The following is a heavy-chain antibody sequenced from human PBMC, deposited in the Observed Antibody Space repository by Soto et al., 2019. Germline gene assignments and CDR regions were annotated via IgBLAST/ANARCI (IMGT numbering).Heavy chain of an antibody. V-gene: IGHV3-30*18. CDR3: AKDLQSYGDYDYYCYGMDV. Sequence: QVQLVESGGGEVQPGRSLTISCAASGFTFSTYGMHWVRQTPGKGLEWVAVISYDGTNKFYSDSVKGRFNISRDNFKNTLPLQMNSLRADDTAVYSCAKDLQSYGDYDYYCYGMDVWGLGTRVTVSS. D-gene: IGHD4-17*01. J-gene: IGHJ6*02. CDR1: GFTFSTYG. CDR2: ISYDGTNK.